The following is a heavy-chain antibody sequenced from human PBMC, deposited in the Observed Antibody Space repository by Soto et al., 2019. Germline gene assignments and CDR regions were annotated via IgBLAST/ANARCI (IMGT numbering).Heavy chain of an antibody. V-gene: IGHV4-39*01. CDR1: GGSITSSTNY. CDR2: ISYSGST. J-gene: IGHJ4*02. Sequence: QLQLQESGPGLVKPSETLSLTCTVSGGSITSSTNYWGWIRQPPGKGLEWIGSISYSGSTYYNPSLKSRVTISVDSSKNQFSLRLSSVTAAETAVYYCARLLSGSHYYVDYWGQGTLVTVSS. D-gene: IGHD3-10*01. CDR3: ARLLSGSHYYVDY.